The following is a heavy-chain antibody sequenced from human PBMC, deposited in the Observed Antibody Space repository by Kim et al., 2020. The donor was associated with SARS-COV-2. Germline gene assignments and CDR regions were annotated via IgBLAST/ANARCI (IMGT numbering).Heavy chain of an antibody. CDR1: GGSFSGHY. CDR3: VRGQRGSY. Sequence: SETLSLTCAVYGGSFSGHYWTWIRQPPGKGLEWIGEINHSGSTNYNPSLKSRVTISIDTSKNQFSLKLTSVTAADTAAYYCVRGQRGSYWGQGTLVTVSS. CDR2: INHSGST. V-gene: IGHV4-34*01. J-gene: IGHJ4*02.